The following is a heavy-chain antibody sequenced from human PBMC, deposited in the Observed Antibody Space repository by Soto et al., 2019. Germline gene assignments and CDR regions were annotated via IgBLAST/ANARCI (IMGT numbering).Heavy chain of an antibody. J-gene: IGHJ5*02. Sequence: SETLSLTCAVSGYSISSGYYWGWLRRPPGRGLEGMESIYHGGSTYYNPSLNSRVTLSIDMTNNHVSLILNSVTAADTAVYYCARVGPWVPYYYDSSPYTFENWFDPWGQGTLVTVSS. V-gene: IGHV4-38-2*01. CDR1: GYSISSGYY. D-gene: IGHD3-22*01. CDR3: ARVGPWVPYYYDSSPYTFENWFDP. CDR2: IYHGGST.